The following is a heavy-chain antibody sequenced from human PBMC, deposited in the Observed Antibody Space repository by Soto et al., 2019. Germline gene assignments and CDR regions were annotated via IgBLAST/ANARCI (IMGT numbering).Heavy chain of an antibody. CDR2: ISYDGSNK. J-gene: IGHJ4*02. D-gene: IGHD4-4*01. CDR1: GFTFSSYG. CDR3: AKGGSYSNYFRDYFDY. Sequence: QVQLVESGGGVVQPGRSLRLSCAASGFTFSSYGMHWVRQAPGKGLEWVAVISYDGSNKYYADSVKGRFTISRDNSKNTLYLQMNSLRAEDTAVYYCAKGGSYSNYFRDYFDYWGQGTLVTVSS. V-gene: IGHV3-30*18.